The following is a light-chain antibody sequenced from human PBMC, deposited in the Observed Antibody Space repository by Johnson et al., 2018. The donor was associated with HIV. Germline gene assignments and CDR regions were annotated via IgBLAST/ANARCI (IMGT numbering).Light chain of an antibody. CDR2: DNN. Sequence: QSVLTQPPSVSAAPGQKVTISCSGSSSNIGDNYVSWYQQLPGTAPKLLIYDNNKRPSGIPDRFSGSKSGTSATLGITGLQTGDEAVYYCGTWDSSLRLFGTGTKVTVL. CDR1: SSNIGDNY. V-gene: IGLV1-51*01. CDR3: GTWDSSLRL. J-gene: IGLJ1*01.